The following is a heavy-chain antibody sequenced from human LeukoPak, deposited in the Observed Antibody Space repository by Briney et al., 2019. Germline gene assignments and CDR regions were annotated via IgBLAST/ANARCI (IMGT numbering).Heavy chain of an antibody. Sequence: SETLSLTCTVSSGSIRSSTHYWGWIRQPPGKGLEWIGSMYYSGSTYYNPSLKSRVTLSVDTSKNQFSLRLSSVTAGDTAMYYCATQGIATRLTVDHWGQGTLVTVSS. CDR2: MYYSGST. V-gene: IGHV4-39*01. D-gene: IGHD6-6*01. CDR1: SGSIRSSTHY. CDR3: ATQGIATRLTVDH. J-gene: IGHJ4*02.